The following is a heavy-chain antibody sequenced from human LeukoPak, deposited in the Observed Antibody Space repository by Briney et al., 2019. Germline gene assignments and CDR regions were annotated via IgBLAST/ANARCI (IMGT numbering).Heavy chain of an antibody. V-gene: IGHV4-34*01. CDR3: ARGVGRLRYCSSTSCSHDY. CDR1: GGSFSGYY. J-gene: IGHJ4*02. CDR2: INHSGST. Sequence: SETLSLTCAVYGGSFSGYYWSWIRQPPAKGLEWIGEINHSGSTNYNPSLKSRVTISVDTSKNQFSLKLSSVTAADTAVYYCARGVGRLRYCSSTSCSHDYWGQGTLVTVSS. D-gene: IGHD2-2*01.